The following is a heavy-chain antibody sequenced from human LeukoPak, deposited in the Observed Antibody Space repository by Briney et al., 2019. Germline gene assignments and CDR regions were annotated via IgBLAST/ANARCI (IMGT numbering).Heavy chain of an antibody. CDR1: GFTFSNYA. CDR3: AKTYHSSRAHYCYYYYMDV. CDR2: ISGSGDST. Sequence: QAGGSLRLSCAASGFTFSNYAMRWVRQAPGKGLEWVSGISGSGDSTYYADSVKGRFTISRDNSENTLYLQMNSLRAEDTAVYYCAKTYHSSRAHYCYYYYMDVWGKGTTVTISS. J-gene: IGHJ6*03. V-gene: IGHV3-23*01. D-gene: IGHD6-13*01.